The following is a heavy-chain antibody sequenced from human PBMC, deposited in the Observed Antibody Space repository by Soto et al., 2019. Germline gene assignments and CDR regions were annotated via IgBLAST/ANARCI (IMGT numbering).Heavy chain of an antibody. CDR1: GGSFSGYY. D-gene: IGHD1-26*01. CDR2: INHSGST. Sequence: QVQLQQWGAGLLKPSETLSLTCAVYGGSFSGYYWSWIRQPPGKGLEWIGEINHSGSTNYNPSLKIRVTIAVDTYKNQFSLKLSSVTAADTAVYYCARERGIVGATPGGHWFDPWGQGTLVTVSS. J-gene: IGHJ5*02. CDR3: ARERGIVGATPGGHWFDP. V-gene: IGHV4-34*01.